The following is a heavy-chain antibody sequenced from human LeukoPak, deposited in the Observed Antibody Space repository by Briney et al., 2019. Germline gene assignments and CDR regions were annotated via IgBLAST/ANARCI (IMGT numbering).Heavy chain of an antibody. CDR2: INENGRTT. D-gene: IGHD3-3*01. CDR3: ARDLTMLGTPGDDFDY. V-gene: IGHV3-74*01. J-gene: IGHJ4*02. Sequence: GGSLRLSCAASGFTFSSYWMHWVRQAPGKGLVWVSRINENGRTTSYADSVKGRFTISRDNDKNTVYLQMTSLRAEDTAIYYCARDLTMLGTPGDDFDYWGQGSLVTVSS. CDR1: GFTFSSYW.